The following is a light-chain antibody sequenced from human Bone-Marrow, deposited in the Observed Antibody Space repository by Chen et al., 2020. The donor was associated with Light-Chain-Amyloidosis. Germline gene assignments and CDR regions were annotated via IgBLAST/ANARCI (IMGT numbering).Light chain of an antibody. CDR1: DLPTKY. V-gene: IGLV3-25*03. J-gene: IGLJ2*01. CDR3: QSADSSGTYEVI. Sequence: SDQLTQPPSVSVSPGQTSRITCSGDDLPTKYAYWYQQKPGQAPVLVIHRDTERPSGISGRFSGSSSGTTATLTISGVQAEDEADYHCQSADSSGTYEVIFGGGTKLTVL. CDR2: RDT.